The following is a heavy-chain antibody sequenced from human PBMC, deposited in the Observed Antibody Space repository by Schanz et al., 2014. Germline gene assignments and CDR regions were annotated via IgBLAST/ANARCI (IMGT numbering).Heavy chain of an antibody. V-gene: IGHV3-23*04. CDR1: GFTFSDAW. D-gene: IGHD3-10*01. CDR2: ISGGGGTT. Sequence: EVQLVESGGGLVKPGGFLRLSCAASGFTFSDAWMSWVRQAPGKGLEWVSAISGGGGTTYYADSVKGRFTISRDNSKNSLYLQMNSLRAEDTAVYYCARIGGSVFDYWGQGTLVTVSA. CDR3: ARIGGSVFDY. J-gene: IGHJ4*02.